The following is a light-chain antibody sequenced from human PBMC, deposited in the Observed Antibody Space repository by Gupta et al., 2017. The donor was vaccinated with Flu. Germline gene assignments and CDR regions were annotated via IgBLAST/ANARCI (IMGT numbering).Light chain of an antibody. V-gene: IGKV1-39*01. J-gene: IGKJ4*01. CDR3: QQSFGTPLT. CDR2: AAS. Sequence: TTQSPTSLAASVGDRVIITCRASQTISDYLNWYQQKPGKAPKLLVYAASSLQSGVPSRFSCSGSGTDFTLTISSLQPEDFATYYCQQSFGTPLTFGGGTKVEIK. CDR1: QTISDY.